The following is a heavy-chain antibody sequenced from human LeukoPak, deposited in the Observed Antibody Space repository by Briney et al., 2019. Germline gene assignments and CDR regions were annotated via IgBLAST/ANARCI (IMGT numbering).Heavy chain of an antibody. V-gene: IGHV3-30*04. CDR1: GFTFSSYA. CDR3: ARDFLLATLDY. D-gene: IGHD5-12*01. J-gene: IGHJ4*02. Sequence: GSLRLSCAASGFTFSSYAMHWVRQAPGKGLEWVAVISYDGSNKYYADSVKGRFTISRDNSKNTLYLQMNSLRAGDTAVYYCARDFLLATLDYWGQGTLVTVSS. CDR2: ISYDGSNK.